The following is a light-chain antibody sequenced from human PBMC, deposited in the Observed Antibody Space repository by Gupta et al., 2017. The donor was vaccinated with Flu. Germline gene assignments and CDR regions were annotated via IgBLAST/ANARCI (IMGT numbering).Light chain of an antibody. V-gene: IGKV1-12*01. CDR3: QQDSKFSIT. CDR2: AES. J-gene: IGKJ4*01. Sequence: DIHMTPSPSSVSASVGDSVTITCRARQDINTWLVWCQQKRGKDPKSRIIAESRLRSGVPSRLSGSGAGTDFIITISSLEDEDFATDYCQQDSKFSITFGEGTKVEIK. CDR1: QDINTW.